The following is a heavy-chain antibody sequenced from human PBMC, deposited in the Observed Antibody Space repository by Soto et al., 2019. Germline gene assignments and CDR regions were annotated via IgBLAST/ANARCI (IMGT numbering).Heavy chain of an antibody. V-gene: IGHV5-10-1*01. D-gene: IGHD3-22*01. CDR2: LDPADSFA. Sequence: PGESLKISCNVSGYSFTTFWISWVRQMPEKGLEWMGRLDPADSFANYSPSFQGHVTISVDKSINTAYLQWSSLKASDTAIYYCPRHLYDNRNYLDALDVWGQGTMVTVSS. CDR3: PRHLYDNRNYLDALDV. CDR1: GYSFTTFW. J-gene: IGHJ3*01.